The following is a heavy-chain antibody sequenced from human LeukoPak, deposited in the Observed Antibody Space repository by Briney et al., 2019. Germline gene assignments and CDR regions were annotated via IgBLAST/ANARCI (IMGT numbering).Heavy chain of an antibody. Sequence: SETLSLTCTVSGGSISSYYWSWIRQPPGKGLEWIGFIYYSGSANYNPPLKTRVTISVDTSKNQYSLKLSSVTAADTAVYYCARDAGREWERFDYWGQGTLVTVPS. CDR3: ARDAGREWERFDY. CDR2: IYYSGSA. J-gene: IGHJ4*02. CDR1: GGSISSYY. D-gene: IGHD1-26*01. V-gene: IGHV4-59*01.